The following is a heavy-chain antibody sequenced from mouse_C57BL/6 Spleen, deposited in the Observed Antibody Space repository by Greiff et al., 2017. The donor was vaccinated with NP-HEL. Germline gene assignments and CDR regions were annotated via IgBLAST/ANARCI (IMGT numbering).Heavy chain of an antibody. CDR3: ARGEVYYFDY. CDR1: GYSITSGYY. J-gene: IGHJ2*01. Sequence: ESGPGLVKPSQSLSLTCSVTGYSITSGYYWNWIRQFPGNKLEWMGYISYDGSNNYNPSLKNRISITRDTSKNQFFLKLNSVTTEDTATYYCARGEVYYFDYWGQGTTLTVSS. CDR2: ISYDGSN. V-gene: IGHV3-6*01.